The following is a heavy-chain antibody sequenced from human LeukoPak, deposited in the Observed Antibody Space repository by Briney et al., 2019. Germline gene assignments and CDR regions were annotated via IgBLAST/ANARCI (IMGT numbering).Heavy chain of an antibody. CDR3: AGGSGYYAGAEYFEH. D-gene: IGHD3-3*01. J-gene: IGHJ1*01. CDR2: INPNSGET. Sequence: GASVKVSCKASGYTLTSYYLHWVRQAPGQGPEWMGWINPNSGETNYAPKFQGRVTMTRDTSINAAYLELGGLRSDDTAVYYCAGGSGYYAGAEYFEHWGQGTLVTVSS. V-gene: IGHV1-2*02. CDR1: GYTLTSYY.